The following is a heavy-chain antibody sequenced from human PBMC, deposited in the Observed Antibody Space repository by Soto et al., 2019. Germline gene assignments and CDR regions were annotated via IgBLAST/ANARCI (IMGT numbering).Heavy chain of an antibody. CDR2: IYYSGST. CDR1: GGSISSGGYY. Sequence: SETLSLTCTVSGGSISSGGYYWSWIRQHPGKGLEWIGYIYYSGSTYYNPSLKSRVTISVDTSKNQFSLKLSSVTAADTAVYYCARDQGWDFSFHYWGQGTLVTVSS. V-gene: IGHV4-31*03. CDR3: ARDQGWDFSFHY. J-gene: IGHJ4*02. D-gene: IGHD1-26*01.